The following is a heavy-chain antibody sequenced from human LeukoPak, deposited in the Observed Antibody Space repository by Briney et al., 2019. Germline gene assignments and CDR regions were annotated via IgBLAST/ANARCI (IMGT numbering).Heavy chain of an antibody. D-gene: IGHD2-15*01. Sequence: ASVKVSCKASGYTFTSYGISWVRQAPGQGLEWMGWISAYNGNTNYAQKLQGRVIMTTDTSTSTAYMELRSLRSDDTAVYYCARVPGYCSGGSCYPYYFDYWGQGTLVTVSS. CDR1: GYTFTSYG. V-gene: IGHV1-18*01. CDR3: ARVPGYCSGGSCYPYYFDY. CDR2: ISAYNGNT. J-gene: IGHJ4*02.